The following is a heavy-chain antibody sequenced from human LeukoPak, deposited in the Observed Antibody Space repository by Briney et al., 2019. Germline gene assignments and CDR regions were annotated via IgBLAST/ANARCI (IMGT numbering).Heavy chain of an antibody. CDR1: GITLSNYG. V-gene: IGHV3-23*01. Sequence: GGSLRLPCAVSGITLSNYGMSWVRQAPGKGLEWVAGISGSAGGTNYANSVKGRFTISRDNRKNTLYLQMNSLRAEDTAVYYCAKMSSVAALDYWGQGTLVTVSS. CDR2: ISGSAGGT. CDR3: AKMSSVAALDY. D-gene: IGHD6-19*01. J-gene: IGHJ4*02.